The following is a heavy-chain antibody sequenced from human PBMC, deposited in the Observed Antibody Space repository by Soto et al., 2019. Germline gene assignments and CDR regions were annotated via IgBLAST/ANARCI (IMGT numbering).Heavy chain of an antibody. CDR1: GFSLNTRGMC. D-gene: IGHD2-21*02. V-gene: IGHV2-70*01. CDR2: IDWDDDK. CDR3: ARAPSGDCKNGMDV. J-gene: IGHJ6*02. Sequence: SGPTLVNPTQTLTLTCTFSGFSLNTRGMCVSWIRQPPGKALEWLALIDWDDDKYYSSSLKTRLTIFKDTSKSQVVFTMTNMDPVDTATYYCARAPSGDCKNGMDVWGQGTTVTVSS.